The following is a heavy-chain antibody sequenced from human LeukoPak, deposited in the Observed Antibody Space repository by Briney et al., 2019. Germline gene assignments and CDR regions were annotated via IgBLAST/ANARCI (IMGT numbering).Heavy chain of an antibody. V-gene: IGHV4-61*02. CDR1: GDSISSGNYY. D-gene: IGHD4-11*01. CDR2: IYTTGST. J-gene: IGHJ5*02. CDR3: ARGEEYSNPNWFDP. Sequence: PSQTLSLTCTVSGDSISSGNYYWSWIRQPAGKGLEWIGRIYTTGSTNYNPSLKSRVTMSVDTSKNQFSLKLSSVTAADTAVYYCARGEEYSNPNWFDPWGQGTLVTVSS.